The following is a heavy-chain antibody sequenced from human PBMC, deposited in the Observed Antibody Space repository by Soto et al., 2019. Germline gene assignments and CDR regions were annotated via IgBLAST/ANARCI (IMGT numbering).Heavy chain of an antibody. CDR1: GDSIISIYH. D-gene: IGHD3-22*01. CDR2: IFHTGTT. J-gene: IGHJ3*02. V-gene: IGHV4-38-2*02. Sequence: SETLSLTCTVSGDSIISIYHWAWIRQPPGRSLEWIASIFHTGTTYYTPSLKSRVTISVDTSKNQFSLRLSSVTAADSAVYYCARGGYYYDSSGYRRSAFDIWGQGTMVT. CDR3: ARGGYYYDSSGYRRSAFDI.